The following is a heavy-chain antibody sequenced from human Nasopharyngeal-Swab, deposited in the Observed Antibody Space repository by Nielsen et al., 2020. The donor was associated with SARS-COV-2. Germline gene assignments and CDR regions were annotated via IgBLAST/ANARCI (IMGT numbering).Heavy chain of an antibody. J-gene: IGHJ4*02. CDR3: ARGLGSGKGFDY. CDR2: ISAYNGNT. CDR1: GYTFTSNG. D-gene: IGHD5-12*01. Sequence: GSGKVTCKASGYTFTSNGISWGRQAPGQGLEWMGWISAYNGNTNYAQKLQGRVTMTTDTSTSTAYMELRSLRSDDTAVYYCARGLGSGKGFDYWGQGTLVTVSS. V-gene: IGHV1-18*01.